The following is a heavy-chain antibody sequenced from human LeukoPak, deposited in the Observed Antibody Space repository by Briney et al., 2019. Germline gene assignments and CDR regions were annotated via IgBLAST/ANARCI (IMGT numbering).Heavy chain of an antibody. CDR1: GGSISSYY. D-gene: IGHD2-15*01. Sequence: SETLSLTCTVSGGSISSYYWSWIRQPPGKGLEWIGYIYYSGSTNYNPSLKSRVTISVDTSKNQFSLKLSSVTAADTAVYYCARGASDKHAYYYYYMDVWGKGTTVTVSS. CDR2: IYYSGST. J-gene: IGHJ6*03. CDR3: ARGASDKHAYYYYYMDV. V-gene: IGHV4-59*01.